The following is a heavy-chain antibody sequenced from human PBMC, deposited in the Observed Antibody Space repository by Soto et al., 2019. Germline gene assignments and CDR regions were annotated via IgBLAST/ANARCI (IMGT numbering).Heavy chain of an antibody. CDR3: AREHSSGWENDAFDI. CDR2: IKQDGSEK. V-gene: IGHV3-7*03. J-gene: IGHJ3*02. D-gene: IGHD6-19*01. Sequence: LRLSCAASGFTFSSYWMIWVRQAPWKGLEWVANIKQDGSEKYYVDSVKGRFTISRDNAKNSLYLQMNSLRAEDTAVYYCAREHSSGWENDAFDIWGQGTMVTVSS. CDR1: GFTFSSYW.